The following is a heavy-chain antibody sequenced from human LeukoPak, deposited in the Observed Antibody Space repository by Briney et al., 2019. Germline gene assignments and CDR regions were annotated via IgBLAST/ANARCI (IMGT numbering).Heavy chain of an antibody. Sequence: PSETLSLTCTVSGGSISSSSYYWGWIRQPPGRGLEWIGYIYYSGSTNYNPSLKSRVTISVDTSKNQFSLKLSSVTAADTAVYYCARGAWHYSDSSGLEWGQGTLVTVSS. CDR3: ARGAWHYSDSSGLE. CDR1: GGSISSSSYY. D-gene: IGHD3-22*01. CDR2: IYYSGST. J-gene: IGHJ4*02. V-gene: IGHV4-61*05.